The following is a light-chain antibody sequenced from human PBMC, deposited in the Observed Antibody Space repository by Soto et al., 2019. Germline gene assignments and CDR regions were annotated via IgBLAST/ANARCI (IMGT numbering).Light chain of an antibody. CDR3: QHRANWPPMFT. Sequence: EIVLTQSPATLSLSPGERATLSCRASQSVSSYFSWYQQKAGQAPRLLIYDTSNRATGIPARFSGSGSGTDVTLTISSLAPEDFAVYYCQHRANWPPMFTFGQGTKVDIK. CDR1: QSVSSY. CDR2: DTS. V-gene: IGKV3-11*01. J-gene: IGKJ2*01.